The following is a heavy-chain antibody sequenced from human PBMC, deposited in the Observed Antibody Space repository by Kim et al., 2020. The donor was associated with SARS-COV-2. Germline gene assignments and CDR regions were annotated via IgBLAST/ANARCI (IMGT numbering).Heavy chain of an antibody. Sequence: GESLKISCKGSGYSFTSYWIGWVRQMPGKGLEWMGIIYPGDSDTRYSPSFQGQVTISADKSISTAYLQWSSLKASDTAMYYCARSYYYDSSGYYYDAFDISGQSTMVTVSS. V-gene: IGHV5-51*01. CDR2: IYPGDSDT. CDR1: GYSFTSYW. D-gene: IGHD3-22*01. CDR3: ARSYYYDSSGYYYDAFDI. J-gene: IGHJ3*02.